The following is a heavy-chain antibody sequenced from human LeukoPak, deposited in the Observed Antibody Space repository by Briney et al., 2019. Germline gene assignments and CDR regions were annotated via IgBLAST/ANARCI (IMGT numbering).Heavy chain of an antibody. CDR3: ARAGYDDAFDI. J-gene: IGHJ3*02. CDR2: ISAYNGNT. D-gene: IGHD1-1*01. Sequence: ASVKVSCTASGYIFNSYGISWVRQAPGQWLEWMGWISAYNGNTKYTQKLQGRVTMTTDSSTSTAYMELRSLRSDDTAVYYCARAGYDDAFDIWGQGTMVTVSS. V-gene: IGHV1-18*04. CDR1: GYIFNSYG.